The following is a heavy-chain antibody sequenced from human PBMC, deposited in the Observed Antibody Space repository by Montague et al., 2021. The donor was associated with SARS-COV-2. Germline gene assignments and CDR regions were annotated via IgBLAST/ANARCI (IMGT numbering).Heavy chain of an antibody. V-gene: IGHV4-39*07. Sequence: SETLSLTYSVSGDSITNNYYYWGWIRQPPGKGLESIGSIYYTGNTYYNPSLRSRVTLSVDTSKNQFSLRLTSVTAADTAMYYCARVGPGYSGPSLVASFDIWGQGTMVTVSS. D-gene: IGHD1-26*01. J-gene: IGHJ3*02. CDR3: ARVGPGYSGPSLVASFDI. CDR2: IYYTGNT. CDR1: GDSITNNYYY.